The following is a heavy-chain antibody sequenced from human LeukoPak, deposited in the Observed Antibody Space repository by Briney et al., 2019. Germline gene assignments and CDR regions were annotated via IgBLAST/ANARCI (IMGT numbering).Heavy chain of an antibody. J-gene: IGHJ3*02. Sequence: GASVKVSCKASGYTFTGYYMHWVRQAPGQGLEWMGRINPNSGGTNYAQKFQGRVTMTRDTSISTAYMELSRLRSDDTAVYYCARTNSGYYFLDAFDIWGQGTMVTVSS. CDR3: ARTNSGYYFLDAFDI. D-gene: IGHD3-22*01. CDR1: GYTFTGYY. CDR2: INPNSGGT. V-gene: IGHV1-2*06.